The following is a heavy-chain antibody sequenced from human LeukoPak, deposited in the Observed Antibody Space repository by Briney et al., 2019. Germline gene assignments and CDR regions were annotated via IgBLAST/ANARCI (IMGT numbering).Heavy chain of an antibody. CDR3: ARDINPSNYYGSGSRLPDY. D-gene: IGHD3-10*01. V-gene: IGHV1-2*02. CDR2: INPNSGST. J-gene: IGHJ4*02. CDR1: GYTFTAYY. Sequence: GASVKVSCKASGYTFTAYYMHWVRQAPGQGLEWVGWINPNSGSTNYAQKFQGRVTMTRDTSISTAYMELSRLRSDDTAVYYCARDINPSNYYGSGSRLPDYWGQGTLVTVSS.